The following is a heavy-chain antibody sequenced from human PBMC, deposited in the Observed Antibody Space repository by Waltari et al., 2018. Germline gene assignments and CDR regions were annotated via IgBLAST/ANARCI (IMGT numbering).Heavy chain of an antibody. V-gene: IGHV1-69*13. J-gene: IGHJ3*02. D-gene: IGHD4-17*01. CDR3: ARDRRLGLRRPLDAFDI. CDR1: GGTFSSYA. CDR2: IIPIVGTA. Sequence: QVQLVQSGAEVKKPGSSVKVSCKASGGTFSSYAISWVRQAPGQGLEWMGGIIPIVGTANYAQKFQGRVTITADESTSTVYMELSSLRAEDTAVYYCARDRRLGLRRPLDAFDIWGQGTMVTVSS.